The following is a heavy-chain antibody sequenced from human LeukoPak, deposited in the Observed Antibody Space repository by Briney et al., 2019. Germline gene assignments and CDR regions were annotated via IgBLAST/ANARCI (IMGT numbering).Heavy chain of an antibody. V-gene: IGHV3-74*01. J-gene: IGHJ6*02. CDR2: INSDGSAT. Sequence: GGSLRLSCAASGFTFSSYAMSWVRQAPGKGLLWVSRINSDGSATIYADSVRGRFTISRDNAKNTLYLQMSGLRVEDTAVYHCASDSPYYGMDVWGQGTTVTVSS. CDR1: GFTFSSYA. CDR3: ASDSPYYGMDV.